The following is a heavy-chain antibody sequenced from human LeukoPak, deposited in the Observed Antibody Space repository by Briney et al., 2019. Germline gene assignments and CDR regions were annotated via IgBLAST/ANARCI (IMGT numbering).Heavy chain of an antibody. CDR3: ARHYDSSGSDY. CDR1: GYSFTTYW. V-gene: IGHV5-51*01. CDR2: IYPGDSDT. J-gene: IGHJ4*02. Sequence: GEPLKISCKGSGYSFTTYWIGWVRQMPGKGLEWMGIIYPGDSDTRYSPSFQGQVTISADKSISTAYLQWSSLKASDTAMYYCARHYDSSGSDYWGQGTLVTVSS. D-gene: IGHD3-22*01.